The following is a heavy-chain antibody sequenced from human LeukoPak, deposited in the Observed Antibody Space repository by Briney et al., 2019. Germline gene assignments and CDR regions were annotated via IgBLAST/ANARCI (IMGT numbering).Heavy chain of an antibody. CDR2: ISGSGSST. V-gene: IGHV3-23*01. CDR1: GFTFSSSA. J-gene: IGHJ4*02. Sequence: GGSLRLSCAASGFTFSSSAMSWVRQAPGKGLEWVSAISGSGSSTYYSDSVKGRFTISRDNSKNTLFLQMSSLRAEDTAVYYCATRGATQPPYWGQGTLVTVPS. CDR3: ATRGATQPPY. D-gene: IGHD1-26*01.